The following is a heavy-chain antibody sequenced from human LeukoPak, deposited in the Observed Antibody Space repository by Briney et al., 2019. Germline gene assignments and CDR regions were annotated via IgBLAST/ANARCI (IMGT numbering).Heavy chain of an antibody. CDR2: IYSGGRT. V-gene: IGHV3-53*01. Sequence: GGSLRLSRAASGFTVSSNYMSWVRQAPGKGLEWVSVIYSGGRTCYADSVKGRFTISRDNSKNTLYLQMNSLRAEDTAVYYCARHYYDSSGYQGIDYWGQGTLVTVSS. D-gene: IGHD3-22*01. CDR3: ARHYYDSSGYQGIDY. CDR1: GFTVSSNY. J-gene: IGHJ4*02.